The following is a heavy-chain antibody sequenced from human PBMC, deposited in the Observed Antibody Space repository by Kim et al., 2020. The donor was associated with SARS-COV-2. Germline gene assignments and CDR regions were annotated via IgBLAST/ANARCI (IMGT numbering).Heavy chain of an antibody. CDR2: INPNSGGT. D-gene: IGHD6-19*01. CDR1: GYTFTGYY. V-gene: IGHV1-2*06. Sequence: ASVKVSCKASGYTFTGYYMHWVRQAPGQGLKWMGRINPNSGGTNYAQKFQGRVTMTRDTSISTAYMELSRLRSDDTAVYYCARESGSSGWRGPDYWGQGTLVTVSS. CDR3: ARESGSSGWRGPDY. J-gene: IGHJ4*02.